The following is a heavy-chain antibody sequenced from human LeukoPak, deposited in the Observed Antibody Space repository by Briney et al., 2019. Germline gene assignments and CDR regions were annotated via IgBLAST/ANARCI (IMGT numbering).Heavy chain of an antibody. CDR1: GFTFSSYS. D-gene: IGHD6-13*01. CDR3: ARGGSTWYESFHH. Sequence: PGGSLRLSCGASGFTFSSYSINWVRQAPGKGLEWVSYISSSSNTIYYADSVKGRFTISRDNAKNSLYLQMNSLRAEDTAVYYCARGGSTWYESFHHWGQGALVTVSS. J-gene: IGHJ1*01. V-gene: IGHV3-48*01. CDR2: ISSSSNTI.